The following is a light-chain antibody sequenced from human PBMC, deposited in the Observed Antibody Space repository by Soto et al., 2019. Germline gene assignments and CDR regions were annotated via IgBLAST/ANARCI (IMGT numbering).Light chain of an antibody. CDR1: QGIGIT. J-gene: IGKJ4*01. Sequence: IVMTQSPATLSVSPGERVTLSCRASQGIGITLAWYQQKPGQTPRLLIYGASTRATGIPARFSGSGSGTEFPLTISSLQSEDSAVYYCQRYNDWPLTFGGGTKVEIK. CDR2: GAS. V-gene: IGKV3-15*01. CDR3: QRYNDWPLT.